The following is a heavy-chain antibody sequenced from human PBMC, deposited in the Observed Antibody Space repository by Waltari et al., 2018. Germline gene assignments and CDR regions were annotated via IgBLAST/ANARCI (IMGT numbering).Heavy chain of an antibody. CDR1: GFTFSSYA. J-gene: IGHJ3*02. D-gene: IGHD5-18*01. CDR2: IYSGGST. V-gene: IGHV3-23*03. CDR3: AKDHMDTAMVTDAFDI. Sequence: EVQLLESGGGLVQPGGSLSLSCAASGFTFSSYAMSWVRQAPGKGLEWVSVIYSGGSTYYADSVKGRFTISRDNSKNTLYLQMNSLRAEDTAVYYCAKDHMDTAMVTDAFDIWGQGTMVTVSS.